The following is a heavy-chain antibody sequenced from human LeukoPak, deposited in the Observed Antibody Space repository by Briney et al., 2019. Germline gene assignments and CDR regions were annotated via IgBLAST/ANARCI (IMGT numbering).Heavy chain of an antibody. CDR3: TRESGAFSPFGF. J-gene: IGHJ4*02. D-gene: IGHD1-26*01. V-gene: IGHV4-4*02. CDR1: GGSITTTNG. CDR2: VHLSGAT. Sequence: SETLSLTCAVSGGSITTTNGWSWVRQPPGKGLEWIGEVHLSGATNYNPSLESRVSMSIDKSKNHLSLEVTSVTAADTAIYYCTRESGAFSPFGFWGQGTLLTVSS.